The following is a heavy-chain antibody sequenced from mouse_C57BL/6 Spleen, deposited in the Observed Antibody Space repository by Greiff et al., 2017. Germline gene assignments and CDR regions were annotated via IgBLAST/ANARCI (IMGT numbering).Heavy chain of an antibody. CDR1: GYTFTSYW. CDR3: GRNGITTVEGAWFAY. Sequence: VQLQQPGAELVMPGASVKLSCKASGYTFTSYWMPWVKQRPGQGLEWIGEIDPSDSYTNYNQKFKGKSTLTVDKSSSTAYMQLSSLTSEDSAVDYCGRNGITTVEGAWFAYWGQGTLVTVSA. V-gene: IGHV1-69*01. CDR2: IDPSDSYT. D-gene: IGHD1-1*01. J-gene: IGHJ3*01.